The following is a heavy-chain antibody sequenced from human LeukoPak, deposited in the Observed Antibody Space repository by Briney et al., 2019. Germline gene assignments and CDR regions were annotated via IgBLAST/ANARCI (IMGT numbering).Heavy chain of an antibody. Sequence: ASVKVSCKASGYTFTSYYMHWVRQAPGQGLEWMGIINPSGGSTTYAQKFQGRVTMNRDTSTTTVYMELSSLRSEDTAVYYCARDNSVGDVAWWFDPWGQGTLVTVSS. CDR2: INPSGGST. J-gene: IGHJ5*02. D-gene: IGHD1-26*01. CDR3: ARDNSVGDVAWWFDP. V-gene: IGHV1-46*01. CDR1: GYTFTSYY.